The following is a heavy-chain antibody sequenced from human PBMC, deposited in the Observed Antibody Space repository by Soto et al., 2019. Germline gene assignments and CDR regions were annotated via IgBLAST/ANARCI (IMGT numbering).Heavy chain of an antibody. D-gene: IGHD2-2*01. Sequence: QVQLVQSGAEVKKPGSSVKVSCKASGGTFSSYAISWVRQAPGQGLEWMGGIIPIFGTANYAQKFQGRVTIPXXDXTXXAYMELSSLRSEDTAVYYCALTKDIVLVPAPSFDSWGQGTLVTVSS. CDR3: ALTKDIVLVPAPSFDS. V-gene: IGHV1-69*05. CDR1: GGTFSSYA. J-gene: IGHJ4*02. CDR2: IIPIFGTA.